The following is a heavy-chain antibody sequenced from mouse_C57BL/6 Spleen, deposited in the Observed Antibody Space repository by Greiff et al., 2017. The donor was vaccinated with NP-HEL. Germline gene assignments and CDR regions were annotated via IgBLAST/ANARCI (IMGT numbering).Heavy chain of an antibody. Sequence: VQLQQSGAELAKPGASVKLSCKASGYTFTSYWMHWVKQRPGQGLEWIGYINHSSGYTKYNQKFKDKATLTADKSSSTAYMQLSSLTYEDSAVYYYARSYYDYDEYFDYWGQGTTLTVSS. CDR3: ARSYYDYDEYFDY. CDR1: GYTFTSYW. CDR2: INHSSGYT. J-gene: IGHJ2*01. V-gene: IGHV1-7*01. D-gene: IGHD2-4*01.